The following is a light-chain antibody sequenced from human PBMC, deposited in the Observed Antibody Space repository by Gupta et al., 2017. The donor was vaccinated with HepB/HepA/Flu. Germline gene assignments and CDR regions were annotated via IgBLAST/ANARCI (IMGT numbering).Light chain of an antibody. J-gene: IGKJ3*01. CDR2: TAS. V-gene: IGKV1-5*03. CDR1: QSISSW. CDR3: QQYNSYQFT. Sequence: DIKMTQSPSTLSASVGDRVTITCRASQSISSWLVWYQQKPGKAPKLLIYTASSLESGVPSRFSGSGSGTEFTLTISSLQPDDFATYYCQQYNSYQFTFGPGTKVDIK.